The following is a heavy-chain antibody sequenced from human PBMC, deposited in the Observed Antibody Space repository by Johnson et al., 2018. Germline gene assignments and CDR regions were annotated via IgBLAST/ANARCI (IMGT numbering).Heavy chain of an antibody. CDR3: ARGQWRVPGQRYYMDV. D-gene: IGHD6-19*01. CDR2: ISYDGNNI. J-gene: IGHJ6*03. Sequence: QVQLVQSGGGVVQPGRSLRLSCAASGFSFGDYDMHWVRQAPGKGLEWVPIISYDGNNIDDADSVRGRFTISRDNAKNSLYLQMGALRVEDTAIYFCARGQWRVPGQRYYMDVWGKGTTVTVSS. V-gene: IGHV3-30*03. CDR1: GFSFGDYD.